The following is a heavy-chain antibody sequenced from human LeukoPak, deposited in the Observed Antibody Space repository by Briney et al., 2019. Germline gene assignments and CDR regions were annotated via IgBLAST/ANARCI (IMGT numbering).Heavy chain of an antibody. CDR3: ARDKGGYNYEYYFDS. J-gene: IGHJ4*02. D-gene: IGHD5-18*01. V-gene: IGHV3-21*01. CDR2: ISSSSSYI. CDR1: GFTFSSYS. Sequence: PGGSLRLSCAASGFTFSSYSMNWVRQAPGKGLEWVSSISSSSSYIYYADLVMGRFTISRDNAENSLYLQMNSLRAEDTAVYFCARDKGGYNYEYYFDSWGQGALVTVSS.